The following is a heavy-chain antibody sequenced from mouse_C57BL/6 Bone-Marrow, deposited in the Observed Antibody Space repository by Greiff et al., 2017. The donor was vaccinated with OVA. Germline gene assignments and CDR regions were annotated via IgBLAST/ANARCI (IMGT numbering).Heavy chain of an antibody. CDR3: AFYEYDYFDY. D-gene: IGHD2-4*01. V-gene: IGHV1-4*01. Sequence: QVQLQQSGAELARPGASVKMSCKASGYTFTSYSMHWVKQRPGQGLEWIGYINPSSGYTKYNQKFKDKATLTADKSSSTAYMQLSSLTSEDSAVYYCAFYEYDYFDYWGQGTTLTVTS. CDR2: INPSSGYT. J-gene: IGHJ2*01. CDR1: GYTFTSYS.